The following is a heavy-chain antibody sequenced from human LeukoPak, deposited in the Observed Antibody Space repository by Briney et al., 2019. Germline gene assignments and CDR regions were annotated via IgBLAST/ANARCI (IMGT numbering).Heavy chain of an antibody. CDR2: INHSGST. V-gene: IGHV4-34*01. J-gene: IGHJ6*02. Sequence: PSETLSLTCAVYGGSFSGYYWSWIRQPPGKGLEWIGEINHSGSTNYNPSLKSRVTISVDTSKNQFSLKLSSVTAADTAVYYCAGLVVVAYYYYGMDVWGQGTTVTVSS. D-gene: IGHD2-15*01. CDR1: GGSFSGYY. CDR3: AGLVVVAYYYYGMDV.